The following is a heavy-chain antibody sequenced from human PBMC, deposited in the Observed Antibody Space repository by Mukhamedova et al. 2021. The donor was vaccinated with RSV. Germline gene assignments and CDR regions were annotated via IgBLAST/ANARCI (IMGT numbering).Heavy chain of an antibody. CDR3: AKGGCSSTTCHFDY. J-gene: IGHJ4*02. V-gene: IGHV3-9*01. Sequence: LTISRDNAKNSLYLQMNSLRPADTAFYYCAKGGCSSTTCHFDYWGQGTLVTVSS. D-gene: IGHD2-2*01.